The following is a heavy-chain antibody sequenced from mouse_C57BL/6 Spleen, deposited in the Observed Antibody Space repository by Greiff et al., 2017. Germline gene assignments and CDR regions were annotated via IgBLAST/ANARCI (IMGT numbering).Heavy chain of an antibody. CDR2: IDPSDSYT. Sequence: VQLQQPGAELVMPGASVKLSCKASGYTFTSYWMHWVKQRPGQGLEWIGEIDPSDSYTNSNQKFKGKSTLTVDKSSSTAYMQLSSLTSEDSAVYYCARGGITTVVAPYYFDYWGQGTTLTVSS. CDR3: ARGGITTVVAPYYFDY. D-gene: IGHD1-1*01. CDR1: GYTFTSYW. J-gene: IGHJ2*01. V-gene: IGHV1-69*01.